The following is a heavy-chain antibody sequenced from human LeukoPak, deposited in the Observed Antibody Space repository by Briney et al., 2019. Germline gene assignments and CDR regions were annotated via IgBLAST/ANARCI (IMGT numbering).Heavy chain of an antibody. CDR2: ISAYNGNT. CDR1: GYTFTSYG. CDR3: ARDPFPTVGATPPDAFDI. V-gene: IGHV1-18*01. Sequence: GASVKVSCMASGYTFTSYGISWVRQAPGQGLEWMGWISAYNGNTNYAQKLQGRVTMTTDTSTSTAYMELRSLRSDDTAVYYCARDPFPTVGATPPDAFDIWGQGTMVTVSS. D-gene: IGHD1-26*01. J-gene: IGHJ3*02.